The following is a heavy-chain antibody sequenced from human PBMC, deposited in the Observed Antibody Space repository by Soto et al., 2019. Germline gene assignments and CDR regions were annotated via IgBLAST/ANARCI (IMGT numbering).Heavy chain of an antibody. J-gene: IGHJ5*02. V-gene: IGHV4-34*01. CDR1: GGSISGYY. CDR3: ARTRMWFDP. Sequence: SETLSLTCAVYGGSISGYYWSWIRQPPGKGLEWIGEINHSGSTNYNPSLKSRVTISVDTSKNQFSLKLSSVTAADTAVYYCARTRMWFDPWGQGTLVTVSS. D-gene: IGHD2-8*01. CDR2: INHSGST.